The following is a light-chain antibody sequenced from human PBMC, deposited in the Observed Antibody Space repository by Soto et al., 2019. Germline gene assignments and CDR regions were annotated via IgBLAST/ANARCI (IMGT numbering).Light chain of an antibody. V-gene: IGLV2-14*02. CDR1: SSDVGNYNL. J-gene: IGLJ2*01. Sequence: QSALTQPASVSGSPGQSITISCTGTSSDVGNYNLVSWYQHHPGKAPRLMIYEVSNRPSGVSNRFSGSKSGNTASLTISGLQAEDEADYYCSSYTSSSTLVVFGGGTKVTVL. CDR2: EVS. CDR3: SSYTSSSTLVV.